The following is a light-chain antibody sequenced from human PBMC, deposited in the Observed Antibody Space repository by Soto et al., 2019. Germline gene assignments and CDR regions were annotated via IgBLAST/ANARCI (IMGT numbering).Light chain of an antibody. CDR1: QSVDNF. CDR2: GAS. J-gene: IGKJ1*01. Sequence: DIQMPQSPSSLSASVGDRVTITCRASQSVDNFLNWYQQKPGKAPKLLIYGASSLQSGVPSRFSGRGSGTDFTLTISSLQPADFGTYYCQQSYSTWTFGQGTKVEIK. V-gene: IGKV1-39*01. CDR3: QQSYSTWT.